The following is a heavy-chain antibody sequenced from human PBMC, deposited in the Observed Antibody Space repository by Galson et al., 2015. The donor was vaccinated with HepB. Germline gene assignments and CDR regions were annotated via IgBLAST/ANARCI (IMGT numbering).Heavy chain of an antibody. CDR1: GFTFSSYA. CDR2: ISYDGSNK. Sequence: SLRLSCAASGFTFSSYAMHWVRQAPGKGLEWVAVISYDGSNKYYADSVKGRFTISRDNSKNTLYLQMNSLRAEDTAVYYCAREGYWGAFDYWGQGTLVTVSS. CDR3: AREGYWGAFDY. V-gene: IGHV3-30*04. J-gene: IGHJ4*02. D-gene: IGHD7-27*01.